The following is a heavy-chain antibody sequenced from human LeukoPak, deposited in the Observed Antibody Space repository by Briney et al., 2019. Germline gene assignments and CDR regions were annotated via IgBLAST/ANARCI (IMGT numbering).Heavy chain of an antibody. CDR3: AKGSLWFGEFDY. J-gene: IGHJ4*02. V-gene: IGHV3-9*01. D-gene: IGHD3-10*01. CDR1: GFTFDDYA. Sequence: GGSLRLSCAASGFTFDDYAMHWVRQAPGKGLEWVSGISWNSGSIGYADSVKGRFTISRDNAKNSLYLQMNSLRAEDTALYYCAKGSLWFGEFDYWGQGTLVTVSS. CDR2: ISWNSGSI.